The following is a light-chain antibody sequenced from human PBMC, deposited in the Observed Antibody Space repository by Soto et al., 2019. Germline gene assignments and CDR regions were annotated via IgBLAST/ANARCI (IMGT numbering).Light chain of an antibody. CDR1: SSDIGGYNY. V-gene: IGLV2-8*01. CDR3: SSYAASTYVL. Sequence: QSALTQPPSASGSPGQSVTISCTGTSSDIGGYNYVFWYQQHPGKAPNLMIYEVDKRPSGVPDRFSGSKSGNTASLTVSGLQAEDEADYYCSSYAASTYVLFGGGTKVTVL. J-gene: IGLJ2*01. CDR2: EVD.